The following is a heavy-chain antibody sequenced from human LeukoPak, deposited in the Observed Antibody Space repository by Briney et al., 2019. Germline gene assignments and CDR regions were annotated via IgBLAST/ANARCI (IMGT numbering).Heavy chain of an antibody. J-gene: IGHJ4*02. CDR2: IVVGSGNT. CDR1: GFTFTSSA. D-gene: IGHD3-22*01. CDR3: AADPRGYYYDSSGYYSTFDY. Sequence: PWASVKVSRKASGFTFTSSAMQWVRQARGQRLEWIGWIVVGSGNTNYAQKFQERVTITRDMSTSTAYMELSSLRSEDTAVYYCAADPRGYYYDSSGYYSTFDYWGQGTLVTVSS. V-gene: IGHV1-58*02.